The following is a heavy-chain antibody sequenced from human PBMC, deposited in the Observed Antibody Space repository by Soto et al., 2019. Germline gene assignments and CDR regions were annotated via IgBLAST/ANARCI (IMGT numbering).Heavy chain of an antibody. CDR1: GFPFGAYG. CDR3: TKAQGYWSGWYKLPLVAFDI. D-gene: IGHD6-19*01. J-gene: IGHJ3*02. V-gene: IGHV3-30*18. Sequence: GGSLRLSCVASGFPFGAYGIHWVRQAPGKGLEWVAVISYDGSSKYYADFVKGRFTISRDNSKNTLYLEMNSLRVEDTAVYYCTKAQGYWSGWYKLPLVAFDIWGQGTMVT. CDR2: ISYDGSSK.